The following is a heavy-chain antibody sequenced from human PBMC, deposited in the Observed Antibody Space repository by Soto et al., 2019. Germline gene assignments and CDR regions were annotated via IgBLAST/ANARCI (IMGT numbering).Heavy chain of an antibody. Sequence: QVQLVQSGAEVKKPGSSVKVSCKASGGTFSSYAISWVRQAPGQGLEWMGGIIPIFGTANYAQKFQGRVTITADESTSTAYMELSSLRSEDTAVYYCASATYYYDSSCYSNSWYFDLWGRGTLVTVSS. CDR2: IIPIFGTA. J-gene: IGHJ2*01. CDR1: GGTFSSYA. V-gene: IGHV1-69*01. D-gene: IGHD3-22*01. CDR3: ASATYYYDSSCYSNSWYFDL.